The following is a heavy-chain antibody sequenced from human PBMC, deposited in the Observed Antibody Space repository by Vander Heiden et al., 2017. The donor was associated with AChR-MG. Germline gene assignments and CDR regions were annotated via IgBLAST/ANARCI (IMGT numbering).Heavy chain of an antibody. V-gene: IGHV3-33*01. J-gene: IGHJ4*02. CDR3: ARDRTGAHYLDQ. Sequence: QVQLVESGGGVVQPGTSLRLSCAASGFPFSIYGLHWARRAQGKGLEWVSLILKDANTKYYAGSVKGRFTIARDNSKNTVDLQMNSLRAEDTAVYYCARDRTGAHYLDQWGRGTLVTVSS. D-gene: IGHD1-1*01. CDR2: ILKDANTK. CDR1: GFPFSIYG.